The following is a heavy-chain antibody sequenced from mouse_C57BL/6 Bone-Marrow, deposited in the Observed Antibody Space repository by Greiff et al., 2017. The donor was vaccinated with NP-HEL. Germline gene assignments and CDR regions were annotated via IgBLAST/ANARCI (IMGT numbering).Heavy chain of an antibody. J-gene: IGHJ3*01. Sequence: VQLVESGAELARPGASVKLSCKASGYTFTSYGISWVKQRTGQGLEWIGEIYPRSGNTYYNEKFKGKATLTADKSSSTAYMELRSLTSEDSAVYFCARENFRAWFAYWGQGTLVTVSA. CDR1: GYTFTSYG. CDR2: IYPRSGNT. CDR3: ARENFRAWFAY. V-gene: IGHV1-81*01.